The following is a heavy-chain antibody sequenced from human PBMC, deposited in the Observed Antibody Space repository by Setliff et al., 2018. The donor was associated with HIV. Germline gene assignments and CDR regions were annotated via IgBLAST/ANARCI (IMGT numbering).Heavy chain of an antibody. CDR2: IHWDGGSP. CDR3: VKALMVQGVSLQYFQY. Sequence: GSLRLSCAASGFTFDDYTMHWVRQAPGRRPEWVSLIHWDGGSPYYADSVKGRFTISRDNSKNSLYLQMNSLRPEDTAFYYCVKALMVQGVSLQYFQYWGQGTLVTVSS. V-gene: IGHV3-43D*03. CDR1: GFTFDDYT. D-gene: IGHD3-10*01. J-gene: IGHJ1*01.